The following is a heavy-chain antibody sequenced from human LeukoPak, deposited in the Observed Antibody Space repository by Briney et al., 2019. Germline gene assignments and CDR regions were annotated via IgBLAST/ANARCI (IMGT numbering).Heavy chain of an antibody. J-gene: IGHJ4*02. Sequence: GGSLRLSCAGSGFTFSSNAPSWVRQAPGKWLECVSAIIIIVGNTYYAASVRGQFTIPRDNSKTTLYLQMNTLRAEDTAVYYCATTKQARRYFDYWGQGTLGTVSS. CDR2: IIIIVGNT. CDR1: GFTFSSNA. D-gene: IGHD1-1*01. CDR3: ATTKQARRYFDY. V-gene: IGHV3-23*01.